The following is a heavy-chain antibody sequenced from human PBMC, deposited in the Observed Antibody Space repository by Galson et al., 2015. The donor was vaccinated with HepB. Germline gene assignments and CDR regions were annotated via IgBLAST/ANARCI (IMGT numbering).Heavy chain of an antibody. V-gene: IGHV3-23*01. J-gene: IGHJ4*02. CDR1: GFTFSSYS. CDR2: ISGSGGTT. Sequence: SLRLSCAASGFTFSSYSMNWVRQAPGKGLEWVSAISGSGGTTYYADSVKGRFTISRDNSENTLFLQMNTLRAEDTAVYYCAKDRQYYYDSSGYYGLDCWGQGTLVTVSS. CDR3: AKDRQYYYDSSGYYGLDC. D-gene: IGHD3-22*01.